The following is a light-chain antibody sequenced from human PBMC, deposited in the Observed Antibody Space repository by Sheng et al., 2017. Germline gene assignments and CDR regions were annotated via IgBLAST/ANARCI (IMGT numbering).Light chain of an antibody. CDR1: QSVSSN. CDR2: SAF. J-gene: IGKJ4*01. V-gene: IGKV3-15*01. CDR3: QQYVGDLT. Sequence: EIVMTQSPVTLSVSPGERATLSCRASQSVSSNLAWYQHKRGQAPRLLIYSAFARATGVPARFTGGGSGTDFTLTISRLEPEDFAVYYCQQYVGDLTFGGGTKVEIK.